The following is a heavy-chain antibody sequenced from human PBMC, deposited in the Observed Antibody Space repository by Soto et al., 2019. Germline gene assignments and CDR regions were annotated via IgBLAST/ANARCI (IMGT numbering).Heavy chain of an antibody. CDR3: ARTRDTAMVLYYFDY. CDR1: GGSISSYY. D-gene: IGHD5-18*01. CDR2: IYYSGST. V-gene: IGHV4-59*01. Sequence: SETLSLTCTVSGGSISSYYWSWIRQRPGKGLEWIGYIYYSGSTNYNPSLKSRVTISVDTSKNQFSLKLSSVTAADTAVYYCARTRDTAMVLYYFDYWGQGTLVTVSS. J-gene: IGHJ4*02.